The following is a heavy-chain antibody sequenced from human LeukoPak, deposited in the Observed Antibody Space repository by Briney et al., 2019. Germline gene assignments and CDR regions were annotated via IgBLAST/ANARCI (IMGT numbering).Heavy chain of an antibody. CDR1: GGSVSGYC. D-gene: IGHD3-16*01. J-gene: IGHJ5*02. CDR2: VYYSGST. CDR3: ARHYGP. V-gene: IGHV4-59*02. Sequence: SETLSLTCVVSGGSVSGYCWGWIRQPPGRGLEWIGYVYYSGSTNYNPSFKSRITISVDTSRNQFSLQLSSVTAADTAVYYCARHYGPWGQGTLVTVSS.